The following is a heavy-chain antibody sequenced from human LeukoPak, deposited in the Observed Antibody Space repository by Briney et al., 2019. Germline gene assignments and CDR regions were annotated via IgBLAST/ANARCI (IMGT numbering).Heavy chain of an antibody. V-gene: IGHV3-21*01. CDR2: ITSSSTYT. CDR3: AREVYYGSGRRFDL. CDR1: GFSFSSYN. D-gene: IGHD3-10*01. Sequence: GGSLRLSCAASGFSFSSYNMNWVRQTPGKGLEWVSSITSSSTYTFYADSVKGRFTISRDNARNSLYLQMNSLRAEDTAVYYCAREVYYGSGRRFDLWGQGTLVTVSS. J-gene: IGHJ4*02.